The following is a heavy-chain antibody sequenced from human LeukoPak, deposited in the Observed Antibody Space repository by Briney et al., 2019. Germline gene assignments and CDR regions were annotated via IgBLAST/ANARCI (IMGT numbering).Heavy chain of an antibody. Sequence: PSETLSLTCAVYGGSFSGYYWSWIRQPPGKGLEWIGEINHSGSTNYNPSLKSRVTISVDTSKNQFSLKLSSVTAADTAVYYCARARSGYSYGYYYYYGMDVWGQGTTVTASS. D-gene: IGHD5-18*01. CDR2: INHSGST. CDR3: ARARSGYSYGYYYYYGMDV. V-gene: IGHV4-34*01. J-gene: IGHJ6*02. CDR1: GGSFSGYY.